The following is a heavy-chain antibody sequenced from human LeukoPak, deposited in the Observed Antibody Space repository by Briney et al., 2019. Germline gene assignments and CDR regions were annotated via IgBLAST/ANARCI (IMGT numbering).Heavy chain of an antibody. J-gene: IGHJ4*02. CDR1: GYSFTSYW. Sequence: GESLKISCKGSGYSFTSYWIGWVRQMPGKGLEWMGFIYPGDSDTRYSPSFQGQVTISADKSISTAYLQWSSLKASDTAMYYCARLPVIGVGSSWNYFDYWGQGTLVTVSS. V-gene: IGHV5-51*01. CDR2: IYPGDSDT. CDR3: ARLPVIGVGSSWNYFDY. D-gene: IGHD6-13*01.